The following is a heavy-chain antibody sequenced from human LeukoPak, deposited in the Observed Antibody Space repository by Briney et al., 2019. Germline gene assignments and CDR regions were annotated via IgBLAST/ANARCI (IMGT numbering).Heavy chain of an antibody. Sequence: GASVKVSCKASGYTFTSYDINWVRQATGQGLEWMGWMNPNSGNTGYAQKFQGRVTMTRNTSISTAYMELSSLRSEDTAVYYCARFDDYGFIYYYYGMDVWGQGTTVTVSS. CDR3: ARFDDYGFIYYYYGMDV. CDR2: MNPNSGNT. J-gene: IGHJ6*02. V-gene: IGHV1-8*01. CDR1: GYTFTSYD. D-gene: IGHD4-17*01.